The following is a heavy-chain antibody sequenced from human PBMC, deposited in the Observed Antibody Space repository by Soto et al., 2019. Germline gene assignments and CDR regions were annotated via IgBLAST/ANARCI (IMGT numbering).Heavy chain of an antibody. CDR3: ARDSIRVPADFDY. CDR2: IWSDGNNR. J-gene: IGHJ4*02. V-gene: IGHV3-33*01. D-gene: IGHD1-20*01. Sequence: PGGSLRLSCAASGFTFTNYGFHWVRQAPGKGLEWVAAIWSDGNNRYSGGAVEGRFTISKDNSKNMLYLQMNDLRVEDTALYYCARDSIRVPADFDYWGQGTLVTVYS. CDR1: GFTFTNYG.